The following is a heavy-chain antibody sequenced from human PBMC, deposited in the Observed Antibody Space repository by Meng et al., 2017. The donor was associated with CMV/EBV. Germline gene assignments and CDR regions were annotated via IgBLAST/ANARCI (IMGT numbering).Heavy chain of an antibody. CDR2: IVVGSGNT. Sequence: SVKVSCKASGFTFTSSAVQWVRQARGQRLEWIGWIVVGSGNTNYAQKFQERVTITRDMSTRTAYMELSSLRSEDTAVYYCAASRLYWNYGLYYYGMDVWGQGTTVTVSS. CDR3: AASRLYWNYGLYYYGMDV. CDR1: GFTFTSSA. D-gene: IGHD1-7*01. J-gene: IGHJ6*02. V-gene: IGHV1-58*01.